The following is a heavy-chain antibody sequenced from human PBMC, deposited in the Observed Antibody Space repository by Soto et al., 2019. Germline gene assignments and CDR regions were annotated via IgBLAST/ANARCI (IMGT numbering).Heavy chain of an antibody. D-gene: IGHD6-13*01. CDR1: GCSSSSGDYY. J-gene: IGHJ6*02. Sequence: SETPCLTWRFSGCSSSSGDYYWSRLRPPPGNGLKCIGYIYYSGSTYYNPSLKSRVTISVDTSKNQFSLKLSSVTAADTAVYYCARDSIAAAGIQGYYYYGRDVWGQGITVTVSS. CDR3: ARDSIAAAGIQGYYYYGRDV. V-gene: IGHV4-30-4*02. CDR2: IYYSGST.